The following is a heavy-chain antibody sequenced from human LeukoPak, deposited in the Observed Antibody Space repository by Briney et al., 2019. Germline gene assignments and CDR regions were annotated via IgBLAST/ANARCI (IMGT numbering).Heavy chain of an antibody. J-gene: IGHJ5*01. CDR1: GFTFSSFG. CDR2: ISSSTSTI. D-gene: IGHD5-24*01. Sequence: GGSLRLSCAASGFTFSSFGMNWVRQAPGRGLEWVSYISSSTSTIYYADSVKGRFTVSRDNAKNSLYLQMNSLRAEDTAVYYCARGRFFDSWGQGALVTVSS. CDR3: ARGRFFDS. V-gene: IGHV3-48*01.